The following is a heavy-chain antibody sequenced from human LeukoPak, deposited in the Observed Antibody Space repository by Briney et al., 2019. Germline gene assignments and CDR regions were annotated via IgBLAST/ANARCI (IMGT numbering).Heavy chain of an antibody. CDR3: ASGRNYYDSSRYYYEGDAFDI. D-gene: IGHD3-22*01. V-gene: IGHV1-46*01. Sequence: ASVKVSCKASGYIFTSYYMYWVRQAPGQGLEWMGIINPSGGSIRYAQKFQARVTRTRDTSTSTVYMELSSLRSEDTAVYYCASGRNYYDSSRYYYEGDAFDIWGQGTMVTVSS. CDR2: INPSGGSI. J-gene: IGHJ3*02. CDR1: GYIFTSYY.